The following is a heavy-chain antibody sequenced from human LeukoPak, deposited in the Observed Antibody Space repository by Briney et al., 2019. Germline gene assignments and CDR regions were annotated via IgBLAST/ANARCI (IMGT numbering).Heavy chain of an antibody. CDR2: ISDDGRNK. CDR1: GFSFISYG. CDR3: AKRPSDYGDYVTYFDY. D-gene: IGHD4-17*01. V-gene: IGHV3-30*18. J-gene: IGHJ4*02. Sequence: PGGSLRLSCAASGFSFISYGMHWVRQAPGKGPEWVGVISDDGRNKKYADSVKGRFTISRDNSKDTLYLQMNNLRDEDTAVYYCAKRPSDYGDYVTYFDYWGQGTLVTVSS.